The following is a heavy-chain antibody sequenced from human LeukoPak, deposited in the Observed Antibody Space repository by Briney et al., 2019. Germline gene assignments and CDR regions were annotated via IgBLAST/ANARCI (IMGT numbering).Heavy chain of an antibody. Sequence: ASVKVSCKASGYTFTGYYMHWVRQAPGQGLEWMGWINPNSGGTNCAQKFQGRVTMTRDTSISTAYMELSRLRSDDTAVYYCARDKRTTVNYYYYYMDVWGKGTTVTISS. J-gene: IGHJ6*03. V-gene: IGHV1-2*02. D-gene: IGHD4-17*01. CDR2: INPNSGGT. CDR1: GYTFTGYY. CDR3: ARDKRTTVNYYYYYMDV.